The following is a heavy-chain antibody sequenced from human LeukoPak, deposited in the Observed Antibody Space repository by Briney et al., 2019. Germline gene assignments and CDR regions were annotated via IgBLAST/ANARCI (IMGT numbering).Heavy chain of an antibody. CDR2: INPNSGGT. Sequence: ASVKVSCKASGYTFTGYYMHWVRQAPGQGLEWMGWINPNSGGTNYAQKFQGRVTMTRDTSISTAYMELSRLRSDDTAVYYCARGNRIMITFGGVIAEYYFDYWGQGTLVTVSS. CDR1: GYTFTGYY. V-gene: IGHV1-2*02. CDR3: ARGNRIMITFGGVIAEYYFDY. J-gene: IGHJ4*02. D-gene: IGHD3-16*02.